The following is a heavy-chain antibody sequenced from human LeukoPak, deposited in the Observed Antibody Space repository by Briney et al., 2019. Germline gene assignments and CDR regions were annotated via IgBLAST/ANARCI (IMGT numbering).Heavy chain of an antibody. D-gene: IGHD3-9*01. CDR2: INHSGST. V-gene: IGHV4-34*01. Sequence: SETLSLTCAVYGGSFSGYCWSWLRQPPGKGLEWIGEINHSGSTNYNPSLKSRVTISVDTSKNQFPLKLSSVTAADTAVYYCARGPPYYDILTGSDYWGQGTLVTVSS. CDR3: ARGPPYYDILTGSDY. J-gene: IGHJ4*02. CDR1: GGSFSGYC.